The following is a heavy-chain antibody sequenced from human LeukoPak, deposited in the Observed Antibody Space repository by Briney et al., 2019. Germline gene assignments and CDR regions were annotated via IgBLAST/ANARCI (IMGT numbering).Heavy chain of an antibody. D-gene: IGHD3-10*01. CDR1: GFTFSSYW. V-gene: IGHV3-7*01. J-gene: IGHJ4*02. CDR3: ARDRVSGSGSIDY. CDR2: IRQDGSEK. Sequence: GGSLRLSCAASGFTFSSYWMSWVRQAPGKGLEWVANIRQDGSEKYYVDSVKGRFTISRDNAKNSLYLQMNSLRVEDTAVYYCARDRVSGSGSIDYWGQGTLVTVSS.